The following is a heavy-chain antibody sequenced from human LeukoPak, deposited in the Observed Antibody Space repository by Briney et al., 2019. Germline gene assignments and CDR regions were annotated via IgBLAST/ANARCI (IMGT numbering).Heavy chain of an antibody. J-gene: IGHJ4*02. CDR3: ARRRVGEKVNFDY. V-gene: IGHV4-59*12. Sequence: SETLSLTCTVSGGSISSYYWSWLRQPPGKGLEYIGYTHYSGSTNYNPSLKSRVTISVDTSKNQFSLKLTSVTAADTAVYYCARRRVGEKVNFDYWGQGTLVTVSS. D-gene: IGHD4-23*01. CDR2: THYSGST. CDR1: GGSISSYY.